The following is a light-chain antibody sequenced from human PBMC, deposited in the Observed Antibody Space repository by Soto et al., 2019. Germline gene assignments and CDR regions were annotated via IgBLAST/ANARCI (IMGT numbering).Light chain of an antibody. CDR1: KSNIGSNT. CDR3: AAWDDSLNGRV. J-gene: IGLJ3*02. Sequence: QSVLTQPPSASGTPGQRVTISCSGSKSNIGSNTVSWYQQLPGTAPKVLIYSSNQRPSGVPDRFSASKSGTSASLAISGLQSEDEADYYCAAWDDSLNGRVFGGGTKVTVL. CDR2: SSN. V-gene: IGLV1-44*01.